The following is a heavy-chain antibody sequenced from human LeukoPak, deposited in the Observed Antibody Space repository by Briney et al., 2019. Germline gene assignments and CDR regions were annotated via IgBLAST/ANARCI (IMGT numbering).Heavy chain of an antibody. Sequence: PGGSLRLSCAASGFSFSCYSMHWVRQAPGKGLEWVALISYDGSYTYYAESVKGRFTVSRDNSRNILYVQMNSLRTDDTAVYYCARDGGYDYWGQGTLVTVSS. D-gene: IGHD5-12*01. CDR1: GFSFSCYS. CDR3: ARDGGYDY. J-gene: IGHJ4*02. V-gene: IGHV3-30*04. CDR2: ISYDGSYT.